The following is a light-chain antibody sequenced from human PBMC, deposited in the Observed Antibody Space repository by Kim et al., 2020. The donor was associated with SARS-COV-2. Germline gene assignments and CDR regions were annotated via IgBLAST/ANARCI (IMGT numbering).Light chain of an antibody. CDR3: AAWDDSLNAWV. Sequence: GQRVTISCSGGSSNIGTNTVNWYQQLPATVPKLLIFTNNQRPSGVPDRFSGSKSGSSASLAISGLQSEDEAHYYCAAWDDSLNAWVFGGGTQLTVL. J-gene: IGLJ3*02. V-gene: IGLV1-44*01. CDR2: TNN. CDR1: SSNIGTNT.